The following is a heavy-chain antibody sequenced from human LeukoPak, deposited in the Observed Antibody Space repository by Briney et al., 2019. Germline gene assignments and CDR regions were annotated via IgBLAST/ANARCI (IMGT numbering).Heavy chain of an antibody. V-gene: IGHV3-23*01. Sequence: GGSLRLSCAASGFTFSSYSMNWVRQAPGKGLEWVSAISTTGGSTYYADSVKGRFTVSRDNSKNTLSLQMDSLRVEDTALYYCAKDWTTVVTPKGYYFDSWGQGTLVTVSS. CDR1: GFTFSSYS. D-gene: IGHD4-23*01. J-gene: IGHJ4*02. CDR2: ISTTGGST. CDR3: AKDWTTVVTPKGYYFDS.